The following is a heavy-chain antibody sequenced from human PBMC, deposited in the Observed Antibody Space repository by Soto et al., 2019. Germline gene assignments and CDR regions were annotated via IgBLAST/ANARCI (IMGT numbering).Heavy chain of an antibody. Sequence: QVQLVESGGGLVKPGGSLRLSCAASGFPFSDYYMTWIRQAPGKGLDWVSYISSSVSTTYYADSVKGRFTITRDNAKNSLYLQMNSLRADDTAVYYCARAISGVGIFDYWGQGTLVTVSS. CDR2: ISSSVSTT. J-gene: IGHJ4*02. CDR3: ARAISGVGIFDY. V-gene: IGHV3-11*01. CDR1: GFPFSDYY. D-gene: IGHD1-26*01.